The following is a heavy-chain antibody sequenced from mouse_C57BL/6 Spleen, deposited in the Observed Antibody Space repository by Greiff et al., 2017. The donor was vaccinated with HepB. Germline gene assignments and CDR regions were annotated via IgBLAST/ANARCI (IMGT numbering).Heavy chain of an antibody. CDR3: AGSTVVARYAMDY. CDR2: IDPSDSYT. V-gene: IGHV1-50*01. J-gene: IGHJ4*01. D-gene: IGHD1-1*01. Sequence: QVQLQQPGAELVKPGASVKLSCKASGYTFTSYWMQWVKQRPGQGLEWIGEIDPSDSYTNYNQKFKGKATLTVDTSSSTAYMQLSSLTSEDSAVYYGAGSTVVARYAMDYWGQGTSVTVSS. CDR1: GYTFTSYW.